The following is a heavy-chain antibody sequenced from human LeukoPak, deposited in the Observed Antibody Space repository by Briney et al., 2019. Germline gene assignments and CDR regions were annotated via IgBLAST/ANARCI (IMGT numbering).Heavy chain of an antibody. CDR3: AVVWIQLWSAFDY. CDR2: ISYDGSNK. V-gene: IGHV3-30*03. J-gene: IGHJ4*02. CDR1: GFPFNSYG. D-gene: IGHD5-18*01. Sequence: GGALSLSCAASGFPFNSYGMHWVRQAPGKGLEWVAVISYDGSNKYYADSVKGRFTISRDNSKNTLYLQMNSLRAEDTAVYYCAVVWIQLWSAFDYWGQGTLVTVSS.